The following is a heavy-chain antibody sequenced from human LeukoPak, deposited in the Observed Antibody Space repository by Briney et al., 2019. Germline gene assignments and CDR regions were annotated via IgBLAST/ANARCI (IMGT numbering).Heavy chain of an antibody. Sequence: SETLSLTCTVSGGSIGSSSYNWGWIRQPPGKGLEWIGTVYSSGSTYYNPSLKSRLSILIDTSKSQFSLNLNSVTAADTAVYYCARDISPYTYGFAYWGQGTLVTVSS. J-gene: IGHJ4*02. CDR1: GGSIGSSSYN. CDR3: ARDISPYTYGFAY. CDR2: VYSSGST. D-gene: IGHD5-18*01. V-gene: IGHV4-39*07.